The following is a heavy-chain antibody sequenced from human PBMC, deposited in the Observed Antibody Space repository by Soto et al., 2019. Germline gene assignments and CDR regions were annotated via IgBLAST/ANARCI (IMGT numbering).Heavy chain of an antibody. Sequence: EVQLVESGGGLVQPGRSLRLSCEASGFVFDDYAMHWVRQPPGKGLEWVSSISWNSGNIGYADSMKGRFTISRDNAKNSLYLQMNSLGTADTALYYCAKYTDTGEVLDVSYFDHWGRGTLVTVSS. V-gene: IGHV3-9*01. CDR2: ISWNSGNI. CDR3: AKYTDTGEVLDVSYFDH. CDR1: GFVFDDYA. J-gene: IGHJ4*02. D-gene: IGHD3-10*01.